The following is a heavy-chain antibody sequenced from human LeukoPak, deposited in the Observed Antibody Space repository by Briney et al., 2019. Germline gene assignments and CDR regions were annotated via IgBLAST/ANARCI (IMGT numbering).Heavy chain of an antibody. D-gene: IGHD7-27*01. J-gene: IGHJ5*02. Sequence: PGGSLRLSCAASGFTFSSYEMNWVRQAPGKGLEWVSYISSSGSTIYYADSVKGRFTPSRDNAKNSLYLQMNSLRAEDTAVYYCARGTGYCLDPWGQGTLVTVSS. CDR1: GFTFSSYE. V-gene: IGHV3-48*03. CDR3: ARGTGYCLDP. CDR2: ISSSGSTI.